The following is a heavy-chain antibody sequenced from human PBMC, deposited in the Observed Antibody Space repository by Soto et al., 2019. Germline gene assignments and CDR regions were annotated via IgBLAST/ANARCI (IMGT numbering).Heavy chain of an antibody. CDR1: GFTFRSNG. D-gene: IGHD3-16*02. J-gene: IGHJ1*01. CDR3: ARDPIEGH. V-gene: IGHV3-33*01. CDR2: IWYDRSNK. Sequence: GGSLRLSCAASGFTFRSNGMHWVRQAPGKGLEWVAFIWYDRSNKYYADSVKGRFNISRDNSKNTLYVQMNSLRAEDTAVYYCARDPIEGHWGQGTLVTVSS.